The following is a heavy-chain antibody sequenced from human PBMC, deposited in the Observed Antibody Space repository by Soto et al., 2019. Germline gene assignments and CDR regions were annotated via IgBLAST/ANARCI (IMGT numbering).Heavy chain of an antibody. CDR3: ARSEATGLDY. CDR2: IYHSGST. Sequence: SETLSLTCAVSGGSISSGGYYWSWIRQPPGKGLEWIGYIYHSGSTYYNPSLKSRVTISVDKSKNHFSLKLSSVTAADTAVYYCARSEATGLDYWGQGTLVTVSS. D-gene: IGHD1-26*01. J-gene: IGHJ4*02. CDR1: GGSISSGGYY. V-gene: IGHV4-31*11.